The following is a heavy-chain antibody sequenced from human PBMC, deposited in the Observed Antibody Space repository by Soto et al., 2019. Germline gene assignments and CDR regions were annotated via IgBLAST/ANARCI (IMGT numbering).Heavy chain of an antibody. J-gene: IGHJ5*02. CDR1: GGSISSGGYS. CDR3: ARALWGPAGHINWFDP. Sequence: SETLSLTCTVSGGSISSGGYSWTWIRQHPGKGLEWIGYIYYSGSTYYKPSLKSRVTISVDTSKNQLSLKLSSVTAADTAVYYCARALWGPAGHINWFDPWGQGTLVTVSS. D-gene: IGHD2-2*01. CDR2: IYYSGST. V-gene: IGHV4-31*03.